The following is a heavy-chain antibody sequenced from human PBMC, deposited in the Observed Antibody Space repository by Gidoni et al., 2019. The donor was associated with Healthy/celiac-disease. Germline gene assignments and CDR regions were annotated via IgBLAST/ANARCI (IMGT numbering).Heavy chain of an antibody. V-gene: IGHV3-15*01. CDR3: TTDGGGYDFDAFDI. CDR2: IKSKTDGGTT. Sequence: EVQLVESGGGLVKPGGSLRLSCAASGFTFSTAWMSWVRQAPGKGLEWVGRIKSKTDGGTTDYAAPVKGRFTISRDDSKNTLYLQMNSLKTEDTAVYYCTTDGGGYDFDAFDIWGQGTMVTVSS. CDR1: GFTFSTAW. D-gene: IGHD5-12*01. J-gene: IGHJ3*02.